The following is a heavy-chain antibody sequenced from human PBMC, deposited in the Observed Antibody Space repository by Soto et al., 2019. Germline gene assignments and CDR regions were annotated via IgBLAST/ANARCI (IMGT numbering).Heavy chain of an antibody. CDR1: GFTFSSYG. CDR3: ARCLMPVGYIDV. Sequence: QVQLVESGGGVVQPGRSLRLSCAASGFTFSSYGMHWVRQAPGKGLEWVAVIWYDGSNKYYADSEKGRFTISRDNSKNPLYLQMDSQRAEDKAVYDWARCLMPVGYIDVWGKGPTVTVS. V-gene: IGHV3-33*01. CDR2: IWYDGSNK. J-gene: IGHJ6*03. D-gene: IGHD1-26*01.